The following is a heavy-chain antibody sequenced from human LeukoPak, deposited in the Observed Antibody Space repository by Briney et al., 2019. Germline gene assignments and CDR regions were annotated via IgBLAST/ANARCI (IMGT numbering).Heavy chain of an antibody. Sequence: GGSLRLSCAVSGFTFSSYWMSWVRQAPGKGLEWVANIKQDGSEKYYVDSVKGRFTISRDNAKNSLYLQMNSLRAEDTAVFYCARDLGGYDYVPYFDYWGQGTLVTVSA. CDR2: IKQDGSEK. V-gene: IGHV3-7*01. J-gene: IGHJ4*02. CDR1: GFTFSSYW. CDR3: ARDLGGYDYVPYFDY. D-gene: IGHD5-12*01.